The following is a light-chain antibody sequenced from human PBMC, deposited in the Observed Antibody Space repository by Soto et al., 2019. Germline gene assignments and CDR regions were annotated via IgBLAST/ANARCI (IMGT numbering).Light chain of an antibody. J-gene: IGKJ3*01. CDR1: QSVSSK. V-gene: IGKV3-15*01. Sequence: EMVMTQSPATLYVSPGERATLSCRASQSVSSKLAWYQQKPGQAPRLLIYGASTRATGIPARFSGSGSGTEFTLTISSLQSEDFAVYYCQQYNNWVTFGPGNKVDIK. CDR3: QQYNNWVT. CDR2: GAS.